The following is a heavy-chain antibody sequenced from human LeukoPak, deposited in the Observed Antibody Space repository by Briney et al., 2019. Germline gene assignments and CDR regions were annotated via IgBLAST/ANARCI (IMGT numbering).Heavy chain of an antibody. CDR3: ARDQIFYDYVWGSYRPRSSFDY. J-gene: IGHJ4*02. D-gene: IGHD3-16*02. Sequence: ASVKVSCKASGYTFTSYGISWVRPAPGQGLEWMGWISAYNGNTNYAQKLQGRVTMTTDTSTSTAYMELRSLRSDDTAVYYCARDQIFYDYVWGSYRPRSSFDYWGQGTLVTVSS. CDR2: ISAYNGNT. CDR1: GYTFTSYG. V-gene: IGHV1-18*01.